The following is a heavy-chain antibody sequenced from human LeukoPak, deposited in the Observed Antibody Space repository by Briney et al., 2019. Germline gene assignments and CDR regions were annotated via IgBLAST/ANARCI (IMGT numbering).Heavy chain of an antibody. J-gene: IGHJ5*02. CDR2: INHSGST. Sequence: SETLSLTCAVYGGSFSGYYWSWIRQPPGKGLEWIGEINHSGSTNYNPSLKSRVTISVDTSKNQFSLKLSSVTAADTAVYYCARGSFTREAAAYNWFDPWGQGTLVTVSS. CDR1: GGSFSGYY. CDR3: ARGSFTREAAAYNWFDP. D-gene: IGHD6-13*01. V-gene: IGHV4-34*01.